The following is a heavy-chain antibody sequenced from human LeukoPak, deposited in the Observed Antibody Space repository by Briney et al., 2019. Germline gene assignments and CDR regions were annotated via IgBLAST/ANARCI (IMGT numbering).Heavy chain of an antibody. V-gene: IGHV3-73*01. D-gene: IGHD6-19*01. CDR1: GFTFSGSA. CDR2: IRSKANSYAT. CDR3: TTLAVAGGY. Sequence: GGSLRLSCAASGFTFSGSAMHWVRQASAKGLEWVGRIRSKANSYATAYAASVKGRFTISRDDSKNTAYLQMNSLKTEDTAVYYCTTLAVAGGYWGQGTLVTVSS. J-gene: IGHJ4*02.